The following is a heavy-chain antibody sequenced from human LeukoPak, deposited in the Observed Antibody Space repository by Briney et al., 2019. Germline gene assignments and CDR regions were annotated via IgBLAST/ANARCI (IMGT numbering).Heavy chain of an antibody. CDR3: ARRTYSGAFDI. CDR2: IYHSGST. CDR1: GGSISSGGYS. V-gene: IGHV4-30-2*01. Sequence: SETLSLTCAVSGGSISSGGYSWSWIRQPPGKGLEWIGYIYHSGSTYYNPSLKSRITISVDTSKNQFSLKLSSVTAADTAVYYCARRTYSGAFDIWGQGTMVTISS. D-gene: IGHD3-10*01. J-gene: IGHJ3*02.